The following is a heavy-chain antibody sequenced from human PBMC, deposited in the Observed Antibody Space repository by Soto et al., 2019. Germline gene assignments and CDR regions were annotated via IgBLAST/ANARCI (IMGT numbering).Heavy chain of an antibody. CDR1: GFTFSSYS. CDR3: ARDLNDFWSGYYYYYGMDV. V-gene: IGHV3-21*01. D-gene: IGHD3-3*01. Sequence: GGSLRLSCAASGFTFSSYSMNWVRQAPGKGLEWVSSISSSSSYIYYAVSVKGRFTISRDNAKNSLYLQMNSLRAEDKAVYYCARDLNDFWSGYYYYYGMDVWGQGTTVTVSS. J-gene: IGHJ6*02. CDR2: ISSSSSYI.